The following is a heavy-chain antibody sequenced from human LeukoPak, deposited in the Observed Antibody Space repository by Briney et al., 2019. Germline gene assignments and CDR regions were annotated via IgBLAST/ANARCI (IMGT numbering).Heavy chain of an antibody. CDR2: ISSSSSYI. CDR3: GRDFVYGSGSYPFDY. J-gene: IGHJ4*02. Sequence: GGSLRLSCAASGFTFSSYSMNWVRQAPGKGLEWVSSISSSSSYIYYADSVKGRFTISRDNAKNSLYLQMNSLRAEDTAVYYCGRDFVYGSGSYPFDYWGQGTLVTVSS. CDR1: GFTFSSYS. D-gene: IGHD3-10*01. V-gene: IGHV3-21*01.